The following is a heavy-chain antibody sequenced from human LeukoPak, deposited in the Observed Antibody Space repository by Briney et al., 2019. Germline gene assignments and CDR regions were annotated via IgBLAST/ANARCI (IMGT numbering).Heavy chain of an antibody. V-gene: IGHV4-34*01. J-gene: IGHJ3*02. Sequence: PSETLSLTCAVYGGSFSGYYWSWIRQPPGKGLEWIGEINHSGSTNYNPSLKSRVTISVDTSKNQFSLKLSSVTAADTAVYYCAIQRAPMVFDIWGQGTMVTVSS. CDR3: AIQRAPMVFDI. D-gene: IGHD3-10*01. CDR1: GGSFSGYY. CDR2: INHSGST.